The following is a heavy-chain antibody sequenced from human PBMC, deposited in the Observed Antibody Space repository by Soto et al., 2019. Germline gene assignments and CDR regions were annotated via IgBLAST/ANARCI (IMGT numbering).Heavy chain of an antibody. V-gene: IGHV4-59*01. CDR2: MYYSGSN. CDR1: VEAISVYY. Sequence: SETLSLTGTVSVEAISVYYWSWNRRPPGKGLEWIGYMYYSGSNNYNPPLKSRVTISVDTTKNQFSLKLSSVTAADTAVYYCARDAGGPADYWGQGTLVTVSS. D-gene: IGHD2-15*01. CDR3: ARDAGGPADY. J-gene: IGHJ4*02.